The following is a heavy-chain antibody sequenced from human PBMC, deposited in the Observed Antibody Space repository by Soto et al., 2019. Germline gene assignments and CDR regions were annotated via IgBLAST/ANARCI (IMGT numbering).Heavy chain of an antibody. CDR3: ARAEGMAPYYSYAMDV. CDR1: GYSFSKFG. V-gene: IGHV1-18*04. CDR2: INNYNGHT. Sequence: VVLVQSGAEVKSLGATAKVSCQASGYSFSKFGIGWVRQAPGRGFEWVGWINNYNGHTNFAPKFKGRVSLTRDSSATTAYMELSSLTPDDSAIYFCARAEGMAPYYSYAMDVWGQGTAVTVSS. J-gene: IGHJ6*02.